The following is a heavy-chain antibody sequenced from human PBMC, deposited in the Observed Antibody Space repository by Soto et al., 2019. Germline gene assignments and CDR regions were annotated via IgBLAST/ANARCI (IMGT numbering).Heavy chain of an antibody. D-gene: IGHD2-15*01. CDR3: AREGMYCSGGSCYPMYYFDY. J-gene: IGHJ4*02. CDR1: GGSFSGYY. Sequence: QVQLQQWGAGLLEPSETLSLTCAVYGGSFSGYYWSWIRQPPGKGLEWIGEINHSGSTNYNPSLKSRVTISVDTSKNQFSLKLSSVTAADTAVYYCAREGMYCSGGSCYPMYYFDYWGQGTLVTVSS. CDR2: INHSGST. V-gene: IGHV4-34*01.